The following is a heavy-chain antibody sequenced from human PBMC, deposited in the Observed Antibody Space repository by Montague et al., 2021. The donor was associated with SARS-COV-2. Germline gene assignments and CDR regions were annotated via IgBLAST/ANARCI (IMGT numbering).Heavy chain of an antibody. D-gene: IGHD3-22*01. CDR1: GTSFSGYY. CDR3: ARLRDGVVPSPILVVGPYYAYYYVDD. J-gene: IGHJ6*03. Sequence: SETLSLTCAVHGTSFSGYYWNWIRQPPGKGLEWIGEINHGGSTKYSPSLKSRLTISADTSKNQFSLKLTSVAAADTAIYYCARLRDGVVPSPILVVGPYYAYYYVDDWGRGTTVTGSS. V-gene: IGHV4-34*01. CDR2: INHGGST.